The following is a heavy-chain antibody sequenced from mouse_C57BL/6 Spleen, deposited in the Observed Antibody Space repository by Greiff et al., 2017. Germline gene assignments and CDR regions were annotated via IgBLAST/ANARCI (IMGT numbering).Heavy chain of an antibody. D-gene: IGHD1-1*01. CDR1: GYTFTSYW. J-gene: IGHJ1*03. CDR2: IDPSDSYT. Sequence: QVQLQQPGAELVKPGASVKLSCKASGYTFTSYWMQWVKQRPGQGLEWIGEIDPSDSYTNYNQKFKGKATLTVDTSSSTAYMQLSSLTSEVSAVYYCARSGDYGSSSWYFDVWGTGTTVTVSS. V-gene: IGHV1-50*01. CDR3: ARSGDYGSSSWYFDV.